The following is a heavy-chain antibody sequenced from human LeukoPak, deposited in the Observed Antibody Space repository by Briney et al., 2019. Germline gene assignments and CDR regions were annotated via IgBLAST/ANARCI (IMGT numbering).Heavy chain of an antibody. CDR3: ARHSASNYEVVDY. CDR2: IYYSGST. V-gene: IGHV4-39*01. J-gene: IGHJ4*02. Sequence: SETLSLTCTVSGGSISSSSYYWGWIRQPPGKGLEWIGSIYYSGSTYYNPSLKSRVTISVDTSKNQFSLKLSSVTAADTAVYYCARHSASNYEVVDYWGQGTLVTVSS. CDR1: GGSISSSSYY. D-gene: IGHD4-11*01.